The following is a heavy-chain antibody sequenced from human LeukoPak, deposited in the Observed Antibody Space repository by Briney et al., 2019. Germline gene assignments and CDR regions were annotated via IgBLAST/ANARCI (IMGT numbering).Heavy chain of an antibody. CDR2: ISGSGGST. J-gene: IGHJ4*02. CDR1: GFTFSSYG. CDR3: ARLHGAHPFDY. V-gene: IGHV3-23*01. D-gene: IGHD4/OR15-4a*01. Sequence: GGSLRLSCAASGFTFSSYGTSWVRQAPGKGLEWVSAISGSGGSTYYADSVKGRFTISRDNAENSVFLQMNSLRAEDTAVYYCARLHGAHPFDYWGQGTLVTVSS.